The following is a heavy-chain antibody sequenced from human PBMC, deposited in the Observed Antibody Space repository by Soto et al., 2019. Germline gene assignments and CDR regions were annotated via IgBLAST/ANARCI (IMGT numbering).Heavy chain of an antibody. V-gene: IGHV4-31*03. J-gene: IGHJ5*02. CDR1: GGSISSGGYY. CDR2: IYYSGST. CDR3: ARASFWSGYYLDWFDP. D-gene: IGHD3-3*01. Sequence: QVQLQESGPGLVKPSQTLSLTCTVSGGSISSGGYYWSWIRQHPGKGLEWIGYIYYSGSTYYNPSLKSRVTISVDPSKNQFSLKLSSVTAADTAVYYCARASFWSGYYLDWFDPWGQGTLVTVSS.